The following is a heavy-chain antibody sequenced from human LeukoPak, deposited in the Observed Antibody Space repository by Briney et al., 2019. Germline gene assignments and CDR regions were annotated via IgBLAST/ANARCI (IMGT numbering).Heavy chain of an antibody. CDR2: IYYSGST. D-gene: IGHD1-1*01. J-gene: IGHJ4*02. CDR3: VRKTTGTMSPYFDY. CDR1: GVSISGSY. Sequence: SETLSLTCTVSGVSISGSYWSWIRQLPGKGLEWIGYIYYSGSTNYNPSLKSRVTISVDTSRNQFSLKLSSVTAADTAVYYCVRKTTGTMSPYFDYWGQGTLVTVSS. V-gene: IGHV4-59*01.